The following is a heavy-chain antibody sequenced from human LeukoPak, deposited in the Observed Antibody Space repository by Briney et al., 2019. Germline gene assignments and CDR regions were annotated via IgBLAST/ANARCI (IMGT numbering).Heavy chain of an antibody. J-gene: IGHJ4*02. V-gene: IGHV3-23*01. D-gene: IGHD1-20*01. CDR3: ARRRYNWNAIDY. CDR1: GFTFSSYT. Sequence: GGSLRLSCAASGFTFSSYTMSWVRQAPGKGLEWVSTITTSDGNTYYADSVKGRFTVSRDNSKNTLFLQMNSLRAEDTAVYYCARRRYNWNAIDYWGQGTLVTVSS. CDR2: ITTSDGNT.